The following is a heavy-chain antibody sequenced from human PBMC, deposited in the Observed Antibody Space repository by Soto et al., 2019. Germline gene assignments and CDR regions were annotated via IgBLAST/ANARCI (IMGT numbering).Heavy chain of an antibody. CDR3: ARLLIGGTSDWIHIQC. CDR2: IDGNDQK. CDR1: GFSLTTNGMS. D-gene: IGHD3-9*01. J-gene: IGHJ4*02. Sequence: SGPTLVNPTQTLTLTCTLSGFSLTTNGMSVTWIRQPPGKALEWLALIDGNDQKYYNSSLKTRLTLSKDTSKNHVVLTMTNMDPLDTGTYFCARLLIGGTSDWIHIQCWGQGTLVNVS. V-gene: IGHV2-70*01.